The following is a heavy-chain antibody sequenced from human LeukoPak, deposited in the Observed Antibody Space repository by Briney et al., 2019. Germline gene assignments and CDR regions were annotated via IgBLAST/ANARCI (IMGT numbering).Heavy chain of an antibody. J-gene: IGHJ3*02. V-gene: IGHV1-24*01. CDR1: GYTLTELS. CDR2: FDPEDGET. Sequence: GASVKVSCKVSGYTLTELSMHWVRQAPGKGLEWMGGFDPEDGETIYAQKFQGRVTMTEDTSTDTAYMGLSSLRSEDTAVYYCAAVAYDSSGWGAFDIWGQGTMVTVSS. D-gene: IGHD3-22*01. CDR3: AAVAYDSSGWGAFDI.